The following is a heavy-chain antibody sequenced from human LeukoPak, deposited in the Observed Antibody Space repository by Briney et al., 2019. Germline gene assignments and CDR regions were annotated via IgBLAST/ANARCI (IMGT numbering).Heavy chain of an antibody. CDR2: INHSGST. D-gene: IGHD4-11*01. CDR3: ASLQKPGWFEP. CDR1: GGSFSGYY. J-gene: IGHJ5*02. V-gene: IGHV4-34*01. Sequence: PSETLSLTCAVYGGSFSGYYWSRIRQPPGKGLEWIGEINHSGSTNYNPSLKSRVTISVDTSKNQFSLKLSSVTAADTALYYCASLQKPGWFEPWGQGTLVTVSS.